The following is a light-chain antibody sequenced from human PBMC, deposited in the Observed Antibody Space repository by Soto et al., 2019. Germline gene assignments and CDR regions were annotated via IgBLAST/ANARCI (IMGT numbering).Light chain of an antibody. Sequence: EIVLTQSPGTLSLSPGERATLSCRASQSVISTYLAWYQQKPGQAPRLLIDGASSRATGIPDRFSGSGSGTDFVLTISRLEPEDFAVYYCQHYRDSLGTFGQGTKVEIK. CDR1: QSVISTY. V-gene: IGKV3-20*01. CDR3: QHYRDSLGT. CDR2: GAS. J-gene: IGKJ1*01.